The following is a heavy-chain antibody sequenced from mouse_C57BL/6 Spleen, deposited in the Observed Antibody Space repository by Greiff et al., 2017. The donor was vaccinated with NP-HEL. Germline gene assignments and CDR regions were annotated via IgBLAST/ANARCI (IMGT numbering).Heavy chain of an antibody. CDR1: FYAFSSYW. Sequence: VQLQPSGSALFPPFSSFPISFTSSFYAFSSYWMNWVKQRPGKGLEWIGQIYPGDGDTNYNGKFKGKATLTADKSSSTADMQRSSLTSEDSAVELCERQAYWGKGTMV. J-gene: IGHJ3*01. V-gene: IGHV1-80*01. CDR2: IYPGDGDT. CDR3: ERQAY.